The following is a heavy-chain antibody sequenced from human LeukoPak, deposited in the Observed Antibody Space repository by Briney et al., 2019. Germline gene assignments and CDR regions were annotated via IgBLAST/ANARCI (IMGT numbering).Heavy chain of an antibody. D-gene: IGHD3-3*01. Sequence: PSETLSLTCTVSGGSISSYYWSWIRQPPRKGLEWIGYIYYSGSTNYNPSLKSRVTISVDTSKNQFSLKLSSVTAADTAVYYCARDPRDFWSGYYDGYWFDPWGQGTLVIVSS. CDR2: IYYSGST. CDR3: ARDPRDFWSGYYDGYWFDP. J-gene: IGHJ5*02. V-gene: IGHV4-59*01. CDR1: GGSISSYY.